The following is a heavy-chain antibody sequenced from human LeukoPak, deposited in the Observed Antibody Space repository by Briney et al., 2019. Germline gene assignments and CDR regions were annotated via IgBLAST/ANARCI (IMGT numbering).Heavy chain of an antibody. CDR2: IYYGGST. CDR3: ARGSSGWEY. J-gene: IGHJ4*02. Sequence: SETLSLTCTVAGASISSYYWSWVRQPPGKGLEWIGYIYYGGSTNYNPSLKSRVTISVDTSKNQFSLKLSSVTAADTAVYYCARGSSGWEYWGQGTLVTVSS. D-gene: IGHD6-19*01. V-gene: IGHV4-59*01. CDR1: GASISSYY.